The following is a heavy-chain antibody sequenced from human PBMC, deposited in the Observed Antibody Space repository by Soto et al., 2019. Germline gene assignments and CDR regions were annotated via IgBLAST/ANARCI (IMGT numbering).Heavy chain of an antibody. Sequence: LSLTCTVSGGSISSSNSYWGWIRQPPGEGLEWLGVVYYSGITYSNSSLKTRVTISADTSRNQFSVKLRSVTAADTAVYYCARASGAHHYDMEVWGQGTTVTVSS. CDR3: ARASGAHHYDMEV. V-gene: IGHV4-39*01. CDR2: VYYSGIT. CDR1: GGSISSSNSY. J-gene: IGHJ6*02. D-gene: IGHD2-8*02.